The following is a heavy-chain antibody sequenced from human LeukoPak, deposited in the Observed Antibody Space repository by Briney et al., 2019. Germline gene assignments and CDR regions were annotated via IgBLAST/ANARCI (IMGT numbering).Heavy chain of an antibody. Sequence: QSGGSLRLSCAASGFTFSSYAMHWVRQAPGKGLEWVAVISYDGSNKYYADSVKGRFTISRDNSKNTLYLQMNSLRAEDTAVYYCARDFNYDFWSGLDYWGQGTLVTVSS. CDR3: ARDFNYDFWSGLDY. CDR1: GFTFSSYA. D-gene: IGHD3-3*01. CDR2: ISYDGSNK. J-gene: IGHJ4*02. V-gene: IGHV3-30-3*01.